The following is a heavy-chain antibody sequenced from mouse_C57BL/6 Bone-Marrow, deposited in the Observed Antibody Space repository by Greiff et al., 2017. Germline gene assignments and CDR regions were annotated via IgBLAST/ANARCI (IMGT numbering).Heavy chain of an antibody. D-gene: IGHD1-1*01. J-gene: IGHJ2*01. CDR3: ARGEFITTVVAPYYFDY. CDR2: INPSTGGT. V-gene: IGHV1-42*01. CDR1: GYSFTGYY. Sequence: EVQLQQSGPELVKPGASVKISCKASGYSFTGYYMNWVKQSPEKSLEWIGEINPSTGGTTYNQKFKAKATLTVDKSSSTAYMQLKSLTYEDSAVYYCARGEFITTVVAPYYFDYWGQGTTLTVSS.